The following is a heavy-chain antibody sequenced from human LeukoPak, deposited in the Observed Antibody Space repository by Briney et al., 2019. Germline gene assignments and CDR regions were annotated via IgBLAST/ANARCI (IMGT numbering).Heavy chain of an antibody. D-gene: IGHD4-17*01. CDR2: IYPGDSET. Sequence: GESLKISCKGSGYLFTNYWIGWVRQMPGKGLEWVGIIYPGDSETRYGPSSQGQVTISADTSISTAYLQWSGLKASDSAMYYCARFLYGVYSHYFDYWGQGTLVTVSS. CDR1: GYLFTNYW. J-gene: IGHJ4*02. CDR3: ARFLYGVYSHYFDY. V-gene: IGHV5-51*01.